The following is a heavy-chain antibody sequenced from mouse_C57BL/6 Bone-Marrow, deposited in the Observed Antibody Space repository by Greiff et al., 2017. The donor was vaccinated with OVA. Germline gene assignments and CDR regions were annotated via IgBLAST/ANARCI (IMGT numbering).Heavy chain of an antibody. J-gene: IGHJ3*01. CDR2: ISNLAYSI. V-gene: IGHV5-15*01. CDR1: GFTFSDYG. Sequence: DVKLVESGGGLVQPGGSLKLSCAASGFTFSDYGMAWVRQAPRKGPEWVAFISNLAYSIYYADTVTGRFTISRENAKNTLYLEMSSLRSEDTAMYYCARDFAYWGQGTLVTVSA. CDR3: ARDFAY.